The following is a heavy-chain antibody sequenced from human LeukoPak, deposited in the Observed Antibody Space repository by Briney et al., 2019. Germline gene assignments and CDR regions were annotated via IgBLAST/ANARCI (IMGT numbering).Heavy chain of an antibody. CDR3: ARVRGYYDILTGYYSPPSLDY. D-gene: IGHD3-9*01. V-gene: IGHV1-2*02. CDR2: INPNSGGT. Sequence: ASVKVSCKASGYSFTAYYMHWVRQAPGQGLEWMGWINPNSGGTNYAQKLQGRVTMTTDTSTSTAYMELRSLRSDDTAVYYCARVRGYYDILTGYYSPPSLDYWGQGTLVTVSS. CDR1: GYSFTAYY. J-gene: IGHJ4*02.